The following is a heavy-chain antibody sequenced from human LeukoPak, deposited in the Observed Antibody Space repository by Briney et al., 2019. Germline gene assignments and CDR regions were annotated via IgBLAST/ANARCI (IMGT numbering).Heavy chain of an antibody. J-gene: IGHJ4*02. D-gene: IGHD6-19*01. V-gene: IGHV4-30-2*01. Sequence: SETLSLTCNVSGGSMSSGIYYWSWIRQPPGKGLEWIGYIFHSGSTNYNPSLKSRVTMSLDMSKNQFSMTLTSVTAADTAFYYCARGGQHSSGWWGKWGQGTLVTVSS. CDR3: ARGGQHSSGWWGK. CDR2: IFHSGST. CDR1: GGSMSSGIYY.